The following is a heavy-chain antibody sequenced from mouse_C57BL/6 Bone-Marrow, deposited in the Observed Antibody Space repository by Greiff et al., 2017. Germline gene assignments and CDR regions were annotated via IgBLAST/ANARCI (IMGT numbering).Heavy chain of an antibody. CDR1: GYTFTSYW. V-gene: IGHV1-59*01. CDR2: IDPSDSYT. CDR3: EGLDY. Sequence: QVQLQQPGAELVRPGTSVKLSCTASGYTFTSYWMHWVKQRPGQGLEWIGVIDPSDSYTNYNQKFKGKATLTVDTSSSTAYMQLSSLTSEDSAVYYCEGLDYWGQGTSVTVAS. J-gene: IGHJ4*01.